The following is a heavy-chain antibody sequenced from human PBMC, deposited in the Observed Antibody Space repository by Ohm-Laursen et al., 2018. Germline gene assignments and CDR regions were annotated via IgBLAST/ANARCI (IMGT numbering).Heavy chain of an antibody. CDR2: INISGT. J-gene: IGHJ5*02. Sequence: SETLSLTCTISGGAISSYYWSWIRQPAGKGLEWIGRINISGTNYNPSLKSRVTMSVDTSKNQFSLNLGSVTAEDTAVYYCARVYGCSSTSCHYWGHNWFDPWGQGTLVTVSS. V-gene: IGHV4-4*07. CDR1: GGAISSYY. CDR3: ARVYGCSSTSCHYWGHNWFDP. D-gene: IGHD2-2*01.